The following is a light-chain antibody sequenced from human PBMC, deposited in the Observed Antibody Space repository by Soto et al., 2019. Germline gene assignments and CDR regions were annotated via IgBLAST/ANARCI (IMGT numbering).Light chain of an antibody. Sequence: DIQMTQSPSALSASLGDTVTITCRASQSVSGWLAWYQQKPGKAPKLLIYDVSALPRGVPPRFSGSGSGTQFALTISGLQPDDFATYYCQQYESFSATFGPGTKVDIK. V-gene: IGKV1-5*01. CDR2: DVS. CDR3: QQYESFSAT. CDR1: QSVSGW. J-gene: IGKJ1*01.